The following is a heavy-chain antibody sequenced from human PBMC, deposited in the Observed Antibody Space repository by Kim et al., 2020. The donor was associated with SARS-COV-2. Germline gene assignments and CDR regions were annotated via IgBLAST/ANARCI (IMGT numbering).Heavy chain of an antibody. J-gene: IGHJ3*02. CDR3: AKDDPGYDAFDI. V-gene: IGHV3-9*01. Sequence: GGFLRLSCAASGFTFDDYAMHWVRQAPGKGLEWVSGISWNSGSIGYADSVKGRFTISRDNAKNSLYLQMNSLRAEDTALYYCAKDDPGYDAFDIWGQGT. CDR2: ISWNSGSI. D-gene: IGHD3-22*01. CDR1: GFTFDDYA.